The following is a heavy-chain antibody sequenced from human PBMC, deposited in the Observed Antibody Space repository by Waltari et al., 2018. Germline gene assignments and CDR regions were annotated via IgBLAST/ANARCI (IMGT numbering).Heavy chain of an antibody. CDR2: TYYRSKWYN. D-gene: IGHD6-19*01. J-gene: IGHJ4*02. V-gene: IGHV6-1*01. CDR3: ARDSSGCDY. Sequence: IRQSPSRGLEWLGRTYYRSKWYNDYAVSVKSRITINVDTSKNQFSLQLNSVTPEDTAVYYCARDSSGCDYWGQGTLVTVSS.